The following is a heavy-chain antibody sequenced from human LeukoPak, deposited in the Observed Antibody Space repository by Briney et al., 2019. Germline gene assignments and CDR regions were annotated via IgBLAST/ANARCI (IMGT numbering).Heavy chain of an antibody. CDR3: ARGGGTRVYYFDY. J-gene: IGHJ4*02. Sequence: ASVTVSCKASGCSFTNFGVAWVRQAPGQGLEWMAWINSYNGNPNYAQKLQGRVTMTTDTSTSTVYMELRNVTSDETAVYFCARGGGTRVYYFDYWGRGTLVTVSS. CDR1: GCSFTNFG. CDR2: INSYNGNP. D-gene: IGHD1-1*01. V-gene: IGHV1-18*01.